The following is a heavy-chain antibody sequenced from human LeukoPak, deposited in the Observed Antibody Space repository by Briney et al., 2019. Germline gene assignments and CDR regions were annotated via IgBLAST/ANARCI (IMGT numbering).Heavy chain of an antibody. D-gene: IGHD6-19*01. CDR2: INHSGST. Sequence: SETLSPTCAVYGGSFSGYYWSWIRQPPGKGLEWIGEINHSGSTNYNPSLKSRVTISVDTSKNQFSLKLSSVTAADTAVYYCARGDSSGWRPFDYWGQGTLVTVSS. V-gene: IGHV4-34*01. J-gene: IGHJ4*02. CDR3: ARGDSSGWRPFDY. CDR1: GGSFSGYY.